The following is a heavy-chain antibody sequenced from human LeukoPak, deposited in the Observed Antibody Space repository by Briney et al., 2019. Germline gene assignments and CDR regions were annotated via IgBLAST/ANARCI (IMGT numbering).Heavy chain of an antibody. J-gene: IGHJ6*03. CDR3: ARGLQPDYYYYYMDV. Sequence: ASVKVSCKVSGYTLTELSMHWVRQAPGQGLEWMGWISAYNGNTNYAQKLQGRVTMTTDTSTSTAYMELRSLRSDDTAVYYCARGLQPDYYYYYMDVWGKGTTVTVSS. CDR2: ISAYNGNT. CDR1: GYTLTELS. V-gene: IGHV1-18*01. D-gene: IGHD2-15*01.